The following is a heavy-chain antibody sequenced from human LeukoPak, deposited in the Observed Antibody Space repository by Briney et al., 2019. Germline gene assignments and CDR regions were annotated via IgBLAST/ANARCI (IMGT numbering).Heavy chain of an antibody. CDR2: ISANNGNT. CDR1: GYTFTSYG. Sequence: GASVKISCKASGYTFTSYGISWVRHAPAQGLEWMGWISANNGNTNYAQKLQGRVTMTTDTSTSTAYMELRSLRSDDTAVYYCARLDGKYYYDSSGPAHYWGQETLVTVSS. D-gene: IGHD3-22*01. CDR3: ARLDGKYYYDSSGPAHY. J-gene: IGHJ4*02. V-gene: IGHV1-18*04.